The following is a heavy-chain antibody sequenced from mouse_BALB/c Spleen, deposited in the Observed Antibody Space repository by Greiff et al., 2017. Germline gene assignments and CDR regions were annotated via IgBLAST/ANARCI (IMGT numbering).Heavy chain of an antibody. CDR1: GFTLSSYT. V-gene: IGHV5-12-2*01. CDR3: ATYYYGSSYWYFDV. CDR2: ISNGGGST. J-gene: IGHJ1*01. Sequence: EVKVVESGGGLVQPGGSLTLSCAASGFTLSSYTMSWVRQTPEKRLEWVAYISNGGGSTYYPDTVKGRFTISRDNAKNTLYLHMSSLKSEDTAMYYCATYYYGSSYWYFDVWGAGTTVTVSS. D-gene: IGHD1-1*01.